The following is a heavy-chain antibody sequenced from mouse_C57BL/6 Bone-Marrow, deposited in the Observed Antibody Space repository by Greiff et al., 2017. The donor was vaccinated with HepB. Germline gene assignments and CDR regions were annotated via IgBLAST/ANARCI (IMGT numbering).Heavy chain of an antibody. V-gene: IGHV1-81*01. Sequence: VQVVESGAELARPGASVKLSCKASGYTFTSYGISWVKQRTGQGLEWIGEIYPRSGNTYYNEKFKGKATLTADKSSSTAYMELRSLTSEDSAVYFCASFTVVAFDYWGQGTTLTVSS. CDR1: GYTFTSYG. D-gene: IGHD1-1*01. CDR2: IYPRSGNT. CDR3: ASFTVVAFDY. J-gene: IGHJ2*01.